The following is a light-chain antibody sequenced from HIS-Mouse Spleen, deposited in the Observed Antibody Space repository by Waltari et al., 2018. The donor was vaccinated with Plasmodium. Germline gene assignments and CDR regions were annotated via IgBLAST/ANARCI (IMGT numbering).Light chain of an antibody. V-gene: IGLV3-1*01. CDR3: QAWDSSTAVV. J-gene: IGLJ2*01. CDR1: KLGDQY. CDR2: HDS. Sequence: SYELTQPPSVSVSPGQTASIPCSGDKLGDQYACWYQQKPGQYHVLVLYHDSKRPSGIPERFSGSNSGNTATLTISGTQAMDEADYYCQAWDSSTAVVFGGGTKLTVL.